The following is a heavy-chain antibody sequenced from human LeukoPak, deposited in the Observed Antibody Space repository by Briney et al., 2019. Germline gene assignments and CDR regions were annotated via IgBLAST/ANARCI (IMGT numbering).Heavy chain of an antibody. J-gene: IGHJ4*02. V-gene: IGHV4-4*07. Sequence: SETLSLTCTVSGDSISSYYWNWIRQPAGKGLAWIGRIYASGSTKYNPSLKSRVTMSVDTSKNQFSLKLSSVTAADTAVYYCARGGYGSGSYYDSWGQGTLVTVSS. CDR1: GDSISSYY. CDR3: ARGGYGSGSYYDS. D-gene: IGHD3-10*01. CDR2: IYASGST.